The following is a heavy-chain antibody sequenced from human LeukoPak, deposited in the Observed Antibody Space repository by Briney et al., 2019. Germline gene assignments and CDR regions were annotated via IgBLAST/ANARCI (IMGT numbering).Heavy chain of an antibody. D-gene: IGHD3-16*01. J-gene: IGHJ3*02. V-gene: IGHV4-34*01. CDR2: INHSGST. Sequence: SETLSLTCAVYGGSFSGYYWSWLRQAPGKGLEWIGEINHSGSTNYNPSLKSRVTISVDTSKNQFSLKLSSVTAADTAVYYCARERGLRAGNIGIWGQGTMVTVSS. CDR1: GGSFSGYY. CDR3: ARERGLRAGNIGI.